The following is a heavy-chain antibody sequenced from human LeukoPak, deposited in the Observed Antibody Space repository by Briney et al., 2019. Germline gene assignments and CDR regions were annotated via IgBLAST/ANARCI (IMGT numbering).Heavy chain of an antibody. Sequence: GGSLRLSCRVSEFTFDRYSINWVRQAPGKGLEWISHISNSGSLKYYADSVKGRFTISRDNSKNTLYLQMNSLRAEDTAVYYCAKDIRFLEWFPHAFDIWGQGTMVTVSS. CDR1: EFTFDRYS. D-gene: IGHD3-3*01. J-gene: IGHJ3*02. V-gene: IGHV3-48*01. CDR3: AKDIRFLEWFPHAFDI. CDR2: ISNSGSLK.